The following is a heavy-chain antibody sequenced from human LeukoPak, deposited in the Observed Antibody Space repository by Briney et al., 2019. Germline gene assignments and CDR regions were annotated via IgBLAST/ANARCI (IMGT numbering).Heavy chain of an antibody. CDR2: INPTGSST. D-gene: IGHD3-3*01. J-gene: IGHJ3*02. CDR1: GYSFTSHY. V-gene: IGHV1-46*01. CDR3: ASSRYYDFWSGYYDAFDI. Sequence: ASVKVSCKASGYSFTSHYMHWVRQAPGQGLEWLGLINPTGSSTLYAQKFQGRVTMTRDMSTTTDYMELSSLRSDDTAVYYCASSRYYDFWSGYYDAFDIWGQGTMVTVSS.